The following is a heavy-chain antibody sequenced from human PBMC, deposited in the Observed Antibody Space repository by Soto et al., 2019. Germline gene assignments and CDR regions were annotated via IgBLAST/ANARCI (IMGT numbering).Heavy chain of an antibody. V-gene: IGHV3-30*18. D-gene: IGHD6-25*01. Sequence: GRSLRLSCAASGCTFSHYGMHWVRQAPGKGLEWVAVISFDGSTNYYSDSVKGRFTISRDNSKNTLYLQMNSLRADDTGVYYCANERRKRLIYYGLDVWGQRTSVTVSS. CDR1: GCTFSHYG. CDR3: ANERRKRLIYYGLDV. J-gene: IGHJ6*02. CDR2: ISFDGSTN.